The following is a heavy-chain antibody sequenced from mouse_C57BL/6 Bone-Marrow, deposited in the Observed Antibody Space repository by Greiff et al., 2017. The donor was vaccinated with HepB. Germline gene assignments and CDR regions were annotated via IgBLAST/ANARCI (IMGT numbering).Heavy chain of an antibody. D-gene: IGHD1-1*01. CDR3: ARSLITTVVATDYYAMDY. Sequence: QVQLQQPGAELVKPGASVKLSCKASGYTFTSYWMHWVKQRPGQGLEWIGMIHPNSGSTNYNEKFKSKATLTVDKSSSTAYMQLSSLTSEDSAVYYCARSLITTVVATDYYAMDYWGQGTSVTVSS. CDR1: GYTFTSYW. J-gene: IGHJ4*01. V-gene: IGHV1-64*01. CDR2: IHPNSGST.